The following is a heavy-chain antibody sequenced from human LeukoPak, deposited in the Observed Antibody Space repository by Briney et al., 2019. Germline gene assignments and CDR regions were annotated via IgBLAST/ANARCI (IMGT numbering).Heavy chain of an antibody. CDR1: GGSFSGYY. CDR2: INHSGST. D-gene: IGHD3-10*01. CDR3: ARDPSGSGSYFDH. V-gene: IGHV4-34*01. Sequence: SETLSLTCAVYGGSFSGYYWSWIRQPPGKGLEWIGEINHSGSTNYNSSLKSRVTISVDTSKNQFSLTLSSVTAADTAVYYCARDPSGSGSYFDHWGQGTLVTVSS. J-gene: IGHJ4*01.